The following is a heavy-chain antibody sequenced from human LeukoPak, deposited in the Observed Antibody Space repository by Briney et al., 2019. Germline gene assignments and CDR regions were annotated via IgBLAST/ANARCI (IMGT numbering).Heavy chain of an antibody. CDR3: ARVGNYLDY. Sequence: GGSLRLSCAASGFTFRSYTMNWVRQAPGKGLEWVGRIRNKDNKYIIEYAASVKGRFTISRDDSKNKLYLQMNSLKTEDTAVYYCARVGNYLDYWGQGTLVIVSS. CDR2: IRNKDNKYII. V-gene: IGHV3-72*01. CDR1: GFTFRSYT. D-gene: IGHD1-26*01. J-gene: IGHJ4*02.